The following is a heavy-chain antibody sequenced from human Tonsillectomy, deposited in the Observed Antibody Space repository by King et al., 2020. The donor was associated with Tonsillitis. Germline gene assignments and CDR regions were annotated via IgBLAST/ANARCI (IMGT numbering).Heavy chain of an antibody. J-gene: IGHJ5*02. D-gene: IGHD2-15*01. V-gene: IGHV3-33*01. CDR1: GFTFSSFA. CDR2: IWGGGNNK. Sequence: VQLVESGGGLVQPGGSLRLSCAASGFTFSSFAMHWVRQAPGKGLEWVAAIWGGGNNKYYADSVKGRFTISRDNSKNTLYLQMNSLRAEDTAVYYCARDDVGIDPWGQGTLVTVSS. CDR3: ARDDVGIDP.